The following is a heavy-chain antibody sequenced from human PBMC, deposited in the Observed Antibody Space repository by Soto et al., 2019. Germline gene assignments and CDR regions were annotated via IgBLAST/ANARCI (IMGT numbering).Heavy chain of an antibody. Sequence: QVQLVESGGGVVQPGRSLRLSCAASGFTFSSYGMHWVRQAPGKGLEWVAVISYDGSNKYYADSVKGRFTISRDNSKNTLYLQMNSLRAEDTAVYYCAKDRGKPSMGFLYFDYWGQGTLVTVSS. V-gene: IGHV3-30*18. J-gene: IGHJ4*02. CDR3: AKDRGKPSMGFLYFDY. D-gene: IGHD3-10*01. CDR1: GFTFSSYG. CDR2: ISYDGSNK.